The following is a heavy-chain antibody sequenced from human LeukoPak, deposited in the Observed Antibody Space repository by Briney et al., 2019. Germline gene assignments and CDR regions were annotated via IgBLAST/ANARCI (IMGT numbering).Heavy chain of an antibody. J-gene: IGHJ6*03. CDR3: ARGPVAAAALDYYYYMDV. D-gene: IGHD6-13*01. CDR2: MNPNSGNT. CDR1: GYTFTSYD. Sequence: GASVKVSCKASGYTFTSYDIYWVRQAPGQGLEWMGWMNPNSGNTGYAQKFQGRVTMTRNTSISTAYMELSSLRSEDTAVYYCARGPVAAAALDYYYYMDVWGKGTTVTVSS. V-gene: IGHV1-8*01.